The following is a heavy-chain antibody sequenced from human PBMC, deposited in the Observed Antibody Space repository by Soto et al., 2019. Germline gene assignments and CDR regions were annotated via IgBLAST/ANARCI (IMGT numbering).Heavy chain of an antibody. V-gene: IGHV4-39*01. D-gene: IGHD2-15*01. CDR2: IYYSGST. Sequence: QLQLQESGPGLVKPSETLSLTCTVSGGSISSSSYYWGWIRQPPGQGLECIGSIYYSGSTYYNPALKSRVAISVDTSKNQFSLKLSSVTAADTAVYYCARSKGYGSGGSCYNYYYGMDVWGQGTTVTVSS. CDR1: GGSISSSSYY. CDR3: ARSKGYGSGGSCYNYYYGMDV. J-gene: IGHJ6*02.